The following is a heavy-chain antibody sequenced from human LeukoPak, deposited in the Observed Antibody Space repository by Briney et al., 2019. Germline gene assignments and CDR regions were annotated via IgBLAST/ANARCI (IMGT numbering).Heavy chain of an antibody. V-gene: IGHV4-39*07. CDR2: IHYSGST. CDR3: ARAPRSRNWFDP. Sequence: SETLSLTCTVSGGSISSSSYYWGWIRQPPGKGLEWIGSIHYSGSTNYNPSLKSRVTISLDTSKNQFSLKLSSVTAADTAVSYSARAPRSRNWFDPWGQGTLVTVSS. J-gene: IGHJ5*02. CDR1: GGSISSSSYY. D-gene: IGHD5/OR15-5a*01.